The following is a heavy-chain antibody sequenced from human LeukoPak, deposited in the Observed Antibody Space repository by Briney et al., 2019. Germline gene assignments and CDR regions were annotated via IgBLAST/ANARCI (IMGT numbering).Heavy chain of an antibody. V-gene: IGHV1-46*01. J-gene: IGHJ4*02. Sequence: GASVKVSCKASGYTFTGYYMHRVRQAPGQGLEWMGIINPSGGSTSYAQKFQGRVTMTRDTSTSTVYMELSSLRSEDTAVYYCARDKNIAAAGTTEGNFDYWGQGTLVTVSS. D-gene: IGHD6-13*01. CDR3: ARDKNIAAAGTTEGNFDY. CDR2: INPSGGST. CDR1: GYTFTGYY.